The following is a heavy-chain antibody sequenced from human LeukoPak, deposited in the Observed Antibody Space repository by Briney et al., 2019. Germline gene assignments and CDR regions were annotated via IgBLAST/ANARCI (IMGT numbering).Heavy chain of an antibody. CDR2: IKYDGSDK. V-gene: IGHV3-7*01. J-gene: IGHJ4*02. CDR1: GFTFSSYW. CDR3: ARPSFSSGSYFDH. Sequence: GGSLRLSCAASGFTFSSYWMNWVRQAPGKGLEWVATIKYDGSDKYYVDSVRGRFTISRDNAKNSLYLQMNSLSGEDTAVYFCARPSFSSGSYFDHWGQGTLVTVSS. D-gene: IGHD6-19*01.